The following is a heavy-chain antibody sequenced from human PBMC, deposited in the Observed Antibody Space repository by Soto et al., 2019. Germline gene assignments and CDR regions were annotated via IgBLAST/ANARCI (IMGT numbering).Heavy chain of an antibody. J-gene: IGHJ6*02. Sequence: ASVKVSCKASGYTFTSYAMHWVRQAPGQRLEWMGWINAGNGNTKYSQKFQGRVTITRDTSASTAYMELSSLRSEDTAVYYCARDLTGGYSSGYYYYGMDVWGQGTTVTVSS. CDR3: ARDLTGGYSSGYYYYGMDV. D-gene: IGHD5-18*01. CDR1: GYTFTSYA. CDR2: INAGNGNT. V-gene: IGHV1-3*01.